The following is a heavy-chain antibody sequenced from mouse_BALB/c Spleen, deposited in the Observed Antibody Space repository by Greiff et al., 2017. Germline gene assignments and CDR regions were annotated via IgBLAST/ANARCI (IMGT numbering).Heavy chain of an antibody. D-gene: IGHD2-4*01. V-gene: IGHV7-3*02. CDR3: AREGDYDPFPY. CDR1: GFTFTDYY. Sequence: EVKLVESGGGLVQPGGSLRLSCATSGFTFTDYYMSWVRQPPGKALEWLGFIRNKANGYTTEYSASVKGRFTISRDNSQSILYLPMNTLRAEDSATYYCAREGDYDPFPYWGQGTLVTVSA. CDR2: IRNKANGYTT. J-gene: IGHJ3*01.